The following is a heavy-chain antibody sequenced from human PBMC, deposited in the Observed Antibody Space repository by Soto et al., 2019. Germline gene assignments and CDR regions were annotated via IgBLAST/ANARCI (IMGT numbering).Heavy chain of an antibody. D-gene: IGHD1-1*01. Sequence: SETLSLTCTVSGGSITSSEYYWAWIRQPPGKGLQFVGTIYYSGSSYSNPSLKSRLSMSVDTSKNQFSLTMKSVTAADTGVYYCASHPLNWSDADHWGQGILVTVSS. V-gene: IGHV4-39*01. J-gene: IGHJ4*02. CDR3: ASHPLNWSDADH. CDR2: IYYSGSS. CDR1: GGSITSSEYY.